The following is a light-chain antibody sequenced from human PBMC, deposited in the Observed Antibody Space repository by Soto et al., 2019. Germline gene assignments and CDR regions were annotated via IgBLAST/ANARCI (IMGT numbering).Light chain of an antibody. CDR1: RSDVGAYHY. J-gene: IGLJ1*01. V-gene: IGLV2-14*03. Sequence: QSALTQPASVSGSPGQSITISCTGTRSDVGAYHYVSWYQRHPGKAPKLLIYDVNSRPSGVSNRFSGSKSGNTASLTISGLQTEDEADYYCSSYTSRDSLYVFGSGTKLTVL. CDR2: DVN. CDR3: SSYTSRDSLYV.